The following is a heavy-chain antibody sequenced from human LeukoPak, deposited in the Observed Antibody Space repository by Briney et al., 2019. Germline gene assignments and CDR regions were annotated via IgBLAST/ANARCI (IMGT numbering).Heavy chain of an antibody. CDR2: IYSSGST. CDR1: GGSIRGYY. CDR3: ARGVTYYYDSSGLEAFDI. D-gene: IGHD3-22*01. V-gene: IGHV4-59*12. Sequence: SETLSLTCNVSGGSIRGYYWSWIRQPPGKGLEWIGYIYSSGSTNYNPSLKSRVTMSVDTSKNQFSLKLSSVTAADTAVYYCARGVTYYYDSSGLEAFDIWGQGTMVTVSS. J-gene: IGHJ3*02.